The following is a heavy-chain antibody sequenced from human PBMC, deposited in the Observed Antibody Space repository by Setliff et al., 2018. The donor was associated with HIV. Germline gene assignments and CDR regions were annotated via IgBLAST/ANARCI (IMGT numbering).Heavy chain of an antibody. CDR3: ARYAGAFDI. Sequence: GGSLRLSCEASGFTFSTYWMSWVRQAPGKGLEWVANIKKDGSEKFYVDSVKGRFTISRDNAKNSLSLQMNSLRAEDTAVYYCARYAGAFDIWGQGTMVTVSS. D-gene: IGHD3-9*01. V-gene: IGHV3-7*01. CDR1: GFTFSTYW. CDR2: IKKDGSEK. J-gene: IGHJ3*02.